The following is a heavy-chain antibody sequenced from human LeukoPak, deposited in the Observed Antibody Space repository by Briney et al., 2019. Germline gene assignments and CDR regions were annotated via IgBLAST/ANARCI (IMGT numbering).Heavy chain of an antibody. CDR1: GYTFTSYD. V-gene: IGHV1-8*03. J-gene: IGHJ1*01. CDR2: MNPNSGNT. Sequence: ASVKVSCKASGYTFTSYDINWVRQAAGQGLEWMGWMNPNSGNTGYAQKFQGRVTITRNTSISTAYMELSSLRSEDTAVYYCARGLGPLHGGNVYFQHWGQGTLVTVSS. D-gene: IGHD4-23*01. CDR3: ARGLGPLHGGNVYFQH.